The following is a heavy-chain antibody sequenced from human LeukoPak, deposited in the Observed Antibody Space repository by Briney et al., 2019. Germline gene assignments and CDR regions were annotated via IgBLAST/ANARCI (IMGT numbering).Heavy chain of an antibody. CDR1: GGSISSYY. CDR2: IYYSGST. Sequence: PSETLSLTCTVSGGSISSYYWTWIRQPPGKGLEWIGYIYYSGSTNYNPSLKSRVTISVDTSKNQFSLKLSSVTAADTAVYYCAREPLRYGADEGYYYMDVWGKGTTVTVS. CDR3: AREPLRYGADEGYYYMDV. J-gene: IGHJ6*03. D-gene: IGHD4-17*01. V-gene: IGHV4-59*01.